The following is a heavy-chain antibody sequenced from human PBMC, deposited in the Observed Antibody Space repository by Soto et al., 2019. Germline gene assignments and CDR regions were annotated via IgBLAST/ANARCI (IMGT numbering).Heavy chain of an antibody. CDR2: ISSSSSYI. CDR1: GFTFSSYA. D-gene: IGHD3-9*01. Sequence: PGGSLRLSCAASGFTFSSYAMNWVRQAPGKGLEWVSSISSSSSYIYYADSVKGRFTISRDNAKNSLYLQMNSLRAEDTAVYYCARGLYYDILTGYSFDYWGQGTLVTVSS. J-gene: IGHJ4*02. CDR3: ARGLYYDILTGYSFDY. V-gene: IGHV3-21*01.